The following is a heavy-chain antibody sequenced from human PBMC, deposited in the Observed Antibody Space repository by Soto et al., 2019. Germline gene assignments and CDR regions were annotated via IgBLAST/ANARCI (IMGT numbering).Heavy chain of an antibody. CDR3: AKGLSRGSYCYYYGMDV. V-gene: IGHV3-30*18. D-gene: IGHD1-26*01. Sequence: GGSLRLSCAASGFTFSSYGMHWVRQAPGKGLEWVAVISYDGSNKYYADSVKGRFTISRDNSKNTLYLQMNSLRAEDTAVYYCAKGLSRGSYCYYYGMDVWGQGTTVTVSS. CDR1: GFTFSSYG. CDR2: ISYDGSNK. J-gene: IGHJ6*02.